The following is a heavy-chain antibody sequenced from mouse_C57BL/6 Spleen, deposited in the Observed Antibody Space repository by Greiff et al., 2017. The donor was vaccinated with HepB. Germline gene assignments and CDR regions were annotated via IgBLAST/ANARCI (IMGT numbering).Heavy chain of an antibody. CDR3: ASHYYGSSAWFAY. CDR1: GYTFTSYW. CDR2: IHPNSGST. V-gene: IGHV1-64*01. Sequence: QVQLKQPGAELVKPGASVKLSCKASGYTFTSYWMHWVKQRPGQGLEWIGMIHPNSGSTNYNEKFKSKATLTVDKSSSTAYMQLSSLTSEDSAVYYCASHYYGSSAWFAYWGQGTLVTVSA. J-gene: IGHJ3*01. D-gene: IGHD1-1*01.